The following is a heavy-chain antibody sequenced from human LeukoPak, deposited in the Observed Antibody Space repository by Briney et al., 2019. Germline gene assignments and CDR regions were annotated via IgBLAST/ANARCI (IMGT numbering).Heavy chain of an antibody. Sequence: QPGGSVRHSCAASGFTFSSYAMSWVRQAPGKGLEWVSSIGGSGGSTYYADSVKGRFTISRDNSKNTLYLQMNNLRAEDTAVYYCAKGGYTAMVPLDPWGQGTLVTVSS. J-gene: IGHJ5*02. D-gene: IGHD5-18*01. CDR2: IGGSGGST. CDR3: AKGGYTAMVPLDP. CDR1: GFTFSSYA. V-gene: IGHV3-23*01.